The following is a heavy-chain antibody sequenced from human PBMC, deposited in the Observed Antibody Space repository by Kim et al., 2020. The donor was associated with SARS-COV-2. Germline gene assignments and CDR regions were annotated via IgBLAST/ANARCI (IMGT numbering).Heavy chain of an antibody. D-gene: IGHD6-25*01. V-gene: IGHV3-7*03. Sequence: GGSLRLSCAASGFTFNYYWMNWVRQAPGKGLEWVANIKQDGSERHYVESVKGRFTISRDNARNSLYLQMNNLRADDTAVYYCARSAASGGYWGQGTLVTVSS. J-gene: IGHJ4*02. CDR1: GFTFNYYW. CDR2: IKQDGSER. CDR3: ARSAASGGY.